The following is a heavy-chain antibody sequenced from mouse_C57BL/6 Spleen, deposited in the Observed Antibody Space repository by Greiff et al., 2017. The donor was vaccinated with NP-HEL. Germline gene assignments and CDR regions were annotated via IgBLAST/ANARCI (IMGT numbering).Heavy chain of an antibody. CDR3: ARVGTTVVDAMDY. Sequence: QVQLKQSGPELVKPGASVKISCKASGYAFSSSWMNWVKQRPGQGLEWIGRIYPGDGDTNYIGKFKGKATLTADKSSSTAYMQLSSLTSEDSAVYFCARVGTTVVDAMDYWGQGTSVTVSS. V-gene: IGHV1-82*01. CDR1: GYAFSSSW. D-gene: IGHD1-1*01. J-gene: IGHJ4*01. CDR2: IYPGDGDT.